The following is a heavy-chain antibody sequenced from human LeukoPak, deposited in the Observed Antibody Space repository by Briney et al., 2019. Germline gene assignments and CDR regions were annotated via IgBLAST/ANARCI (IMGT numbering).Heavy chain of an antibody. Sequence: SETLSLTCTVSGGSISSYYWSWIRQLPGKGLEWIGYIYYSGSTNYNPSLKSRVTISVDTSKNQFSLKLSSVTAADTAVYYCARHYDSSIEFWYFDLWGRGTLVTVSS. J-gene: IGHJ2*01. CDR3: ARHYDSSIEFWYFDL. CDR2: IYYSGST. CDR1: GGSISSYY. D-gene: IGHD3-22*01. V-gene: IGHV4-59*01.